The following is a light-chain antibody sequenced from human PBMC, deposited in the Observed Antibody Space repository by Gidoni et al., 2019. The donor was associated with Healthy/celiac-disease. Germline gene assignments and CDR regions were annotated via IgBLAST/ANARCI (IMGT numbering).Light chain of an antibody. CDR1: QDINNY. V-gene: IGKV1-33*01. CDR3: QHYDNLPIFT. CDR2: DAS. J-gene: IGKJ3*01. Sequence: DIQMTQSPSSLSASVGDRVTITCQASQDINNYLNWYQQKPGEAPKLLIYDASNLETGVPSRFSGSGSGTAFTFTISSLQPEDLATYYCQHYDNLPIFTFGPGTKVDIK.